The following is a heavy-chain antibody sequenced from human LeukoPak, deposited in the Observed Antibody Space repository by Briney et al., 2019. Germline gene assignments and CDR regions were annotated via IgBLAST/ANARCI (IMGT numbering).Heavy chain of an antibody. CDR1: GVSIITTSYD. V-gene: IGHV4-39*01. Sequence: SETLSLTCTVPGVSIITTSYDWGWIREPPGKGLEWIGSISYGGRTHYHPPLRRRVTLSLDASKNQFSLRVSSVTAADTAVYYCARHFDNWGQGTMVTVSS. CDR3: ARHFDN. J-gene: IGHJ4*02. CDR2: ISYGGRT.